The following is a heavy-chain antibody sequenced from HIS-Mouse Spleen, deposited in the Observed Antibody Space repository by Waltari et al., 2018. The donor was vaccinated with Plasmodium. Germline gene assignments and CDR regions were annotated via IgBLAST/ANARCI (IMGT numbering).Heavy chain of an antibody. CDR2: INPNSGGT. CDR1: GYTFPGYS. V-gene: IGHV1-2*02. Sequence: QVQLVQSGAEVTKPGASVKVSCKASGYTFPGYSLHWVRQAPGPGLEWLGWINPNSGGTNYAQKFQGRVTMTRDTSISTAYMQLSRLRSDDTAVYYCARVLGYKAAAGTFVEYFQHWGQGTLVTVSS. D-gene: IGHD6-13*01. J-gene: IGHJ1*01. CDR3: ARVLGYKAAAGTFVEYFQH.